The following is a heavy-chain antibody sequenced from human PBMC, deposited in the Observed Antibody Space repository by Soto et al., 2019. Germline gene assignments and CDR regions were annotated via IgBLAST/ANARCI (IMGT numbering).Heavy chain of an antibody. CDR1: GGYLSGSY. CDR3: ARGRYGYKIWDY. V-gene: IGHV4-34*01. D-gene: IGHD5-12*01. CDR2: ISHSEST. J-gene: IGHJ4*02. Sequence: SETLSLTCGAFGGYLSGSYWTWLRQTPGKGLEWIGDISHSESTNYNPSLKSRVTISVDSSKNQISLKLTSVTAADAAVYYCARGRYGYKIWDYWGQGTLVTVSS.